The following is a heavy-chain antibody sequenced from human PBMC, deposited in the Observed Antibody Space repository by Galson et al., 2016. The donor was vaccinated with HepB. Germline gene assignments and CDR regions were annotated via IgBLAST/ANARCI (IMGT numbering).Heavy chain of an antibody. CDR1: GGTFITYA. D-gene: IGHD2-21*02. J-gene: IGHJ6*02. CDR2: IVPMFNIV. Sequence: SVKVSCKASGGTFITYAISWVRQAPGQGLEWMGGIVPMFNIVKYAQKFQGRVTLTADESTSTAYMELSSLRSEDTAVYYCARDLDIVVVTGRGYGMDVWGQGTTVTFSS. V-gene: IGHV1-69*13. CDR3: ARDLDIVVVTGRGYGMDV.